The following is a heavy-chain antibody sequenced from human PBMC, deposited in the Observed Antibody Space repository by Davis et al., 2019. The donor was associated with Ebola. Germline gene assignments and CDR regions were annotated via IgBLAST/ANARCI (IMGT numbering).Heavy chain of an antibody. CDR3: AKDASSRSGSYYQFDH. Sequence: GGSLRLSCAASGFTVSSNYMSWVRQAPGKGLEWVSVIYSGGSTYYADSVKGRFTILRDNSRNTVYLQMNNLRADDTAIYYCAKDASSRSGSYYQFDHWGQGTLVTVSS. V-gene: IGHV3-53*01. J-gene: IGHJ4*02. D-gene: IGHD1-26*01. CDR2: IYSGGST. CDR1: GFTVSSNY.